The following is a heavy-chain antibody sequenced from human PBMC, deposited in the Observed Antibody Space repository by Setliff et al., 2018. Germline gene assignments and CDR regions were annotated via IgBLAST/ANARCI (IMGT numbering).Heavy chain of an antibody. V-gene: IGHV4-39*01. CDR3: ASLPYYDSSGYSLSYY. CDR2: IYYSGGT. D-gene: IGHD3-22*01. J-gene: IGHJ4*02. CDR1: GVSISANHY. Sequence: PSETLSLTCTVSGVSISANHYWGWIRQPPGKGLEWIGSIYYSGGTYYNPSLKSRVTISVDTSKNQFSLKLSSVTAADTAVYYCASLPYYDSSGYSLSYYWGQGTLVTVSS.